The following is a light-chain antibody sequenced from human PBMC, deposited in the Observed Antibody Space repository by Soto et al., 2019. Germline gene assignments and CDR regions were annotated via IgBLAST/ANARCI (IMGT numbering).Light chain of an antibody. V-gene: IGLV1-44*01. J-gene: IGLJ1*01. CDR2: SNN. CDR1: SSNIGSNT. Sequence: QSVLTQPPSASGTPGQRVTISCSGSSSNIGSNTVNWYQQLPGTAPKLLIYSNNQRPSGVPDRFSGSKSGTSASLAISGLQSEDEADYHCASYAGAKNFYVFGTGTKLTVL. CDR3: ASYAGAKNFYV.